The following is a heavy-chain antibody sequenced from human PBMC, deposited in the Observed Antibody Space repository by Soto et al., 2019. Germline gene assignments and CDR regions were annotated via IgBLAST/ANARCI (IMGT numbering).Heavy chain of an antibody. CDR2: FYYRGST. J-gene: IGHJ2*01. D-gene: IGHD7-27*01. CDR1: GGSVSSGGYY. CDR3: ARDQGLGAGYFDP. V-gene: IGHV4-61*08. Sequence: SETLSLTCSVSGGSVSSGGYYLSWIRQPPGKGLEWIGYFYYRGSTNYNPSLQSRVTISVDTPKNQVSLRLNSVTAADTAVYYCARDQGLGAGYFDPWGRGTLVTVSS.